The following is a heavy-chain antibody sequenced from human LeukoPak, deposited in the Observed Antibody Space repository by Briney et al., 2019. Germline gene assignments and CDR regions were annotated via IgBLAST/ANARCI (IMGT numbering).Heavy chain of an antibody. CDR2: IYTSGST. CDR1: GGSISSGSYY. CDR3: ARGSYSGSYYGGYNWFDP. D-gene: IGHD1-26*01. Sequence: SETLSLTCTVSGGSISSGSYYWSWIRQPAGKGLEWIGRIYTSGSTNYNPSLKSRVTISVDTSKNQFSLKLSSVTAADTAVYYCARGSYSGSYYGGYNWFDPWGQGTLVTVSS. J-gene: IGHJ5*02. V-gene: IGHV4-61*02.